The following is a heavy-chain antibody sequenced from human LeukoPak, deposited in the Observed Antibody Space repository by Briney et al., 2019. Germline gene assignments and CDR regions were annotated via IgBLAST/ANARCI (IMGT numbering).Heavy chain of an antibody. D-gene: IGHD5-12*01. CDR1: GGSVSSSSYY. CDR3: ARRLRGFDS. J-gene: IGHJ5*01. V-gene: IGHV4-39*01. CDR2: VYYSGST. Sequence: PSETLSLTCTVSGGSVSSSSYYWGWIRQPPGKGLEWIGSVYYSGSTYYNPSLKSRVTISVDTSKNQFSLKLSSVTAADTALYYYARRLRGFDSWGQGTLVTVSS.